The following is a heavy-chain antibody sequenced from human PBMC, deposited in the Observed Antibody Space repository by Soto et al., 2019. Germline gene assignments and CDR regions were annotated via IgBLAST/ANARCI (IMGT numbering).Heavy chain of an antibody. CDR3: ARVRRSSGYYYGY. CDR1: GYTFNFYG. V-gene: IGHV1-18*01. D-gene: IGHD3-22*01. CDR2: ISGFNGNT. Sequence: ASVKVSCKASGYTFNFYGITWVRQAPGQGLEWMGWISGFNGNTNYAADLQGRVTMTRDTSTSTVYMELSSLRSEDTAVYYCARVRRSSGYYYGYWGQGTPVTVSS. J-gene: IGHJ4*02.